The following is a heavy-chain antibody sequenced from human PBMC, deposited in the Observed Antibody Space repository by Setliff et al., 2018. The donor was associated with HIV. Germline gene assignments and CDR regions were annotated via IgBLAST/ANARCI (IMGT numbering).Heavy chain of an antibody. Sequence: PGGSLRLSCAASGFAFRNYIFHWVRQAPGKGLEWVAIISSDGSDKNYADSVKGRFTVSRDNSKNTLFLQMNSLRAEDTAVYYCARDVKGYIYGSTYWYFDLWGRGTLVTVSS. J-gene: IGHJ2*01. V-gene: IGHV3-30*07. CDR2: ISSDGSDK. CDR1: GFAFRNYI. D-gene: IGHD5-18*01. CDR3: ARDVKGYIYGSTYWYFDL.